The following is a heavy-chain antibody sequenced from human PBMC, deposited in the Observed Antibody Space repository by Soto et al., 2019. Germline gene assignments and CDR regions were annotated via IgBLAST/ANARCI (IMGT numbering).Heavy chain of an antibody. J-gene: IGHJ4*02. CDR2: IYHSGSI. CDR3: ARVPDY. CDR1: GGSISTTHC. V-gene: IGHV4-4*02. Sequence: SETLSLTCAVSGGSISTTHCWTWVRQPPGKGLEWIGDIYHSGSIKYNPSLKSRVTISVDRSKNQFSLKLSSVTAADTAVYYCARVPDYWGQGTLVTVSS.